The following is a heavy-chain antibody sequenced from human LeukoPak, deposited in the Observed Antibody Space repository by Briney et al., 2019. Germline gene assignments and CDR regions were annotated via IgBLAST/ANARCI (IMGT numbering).Heavy chain of an antibody. D-gene: IGHD4-11*01. V-gene: IGHV5-51*01. CDR1: EYSFINYW. CDR2: IYPGDSDT. CDR3: ARLQWREADY. Sequence: GESLQISCKGSEYSFINYWIGWVRQMPGKGLEWMGIIYPGDSDTRYSPSFQGQVTISVDKSTSTVYLQWSSLKASDTAMYYCARLQWREADYWGQGTLVTVSS. J-gene: IGHJ4*02.